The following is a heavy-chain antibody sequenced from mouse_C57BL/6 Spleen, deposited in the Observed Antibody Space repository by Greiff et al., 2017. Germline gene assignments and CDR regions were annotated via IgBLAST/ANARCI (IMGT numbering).Heavy chain of an antibody. Sequence: QVHVKQSGAELVQPGASLKISCKASGYAFSSYWMNWVQPRPGKGLEWIGQIYPGDGDTYYPGKLKGKATLTADKSSSTAYMQLSSLTSEDSAVYFCARSPNYYGSSYGYFDYWGQGTTLTVSS. CDR2: IYPGDGDT. CDR3: ARSPNYYGSSYGYFDY. D-gene: IGHD1-1*01. CDR1: GYAFSSYW. J-gene: IGHJ2*01. V-gene: IGHV1-80*01.